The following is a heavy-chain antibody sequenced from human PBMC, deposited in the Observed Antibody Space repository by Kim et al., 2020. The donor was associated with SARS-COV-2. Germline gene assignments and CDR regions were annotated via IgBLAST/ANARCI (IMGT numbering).Heavy chain of an antibody. CDR3: ARRFIRDRDWFDP. V-gene: IGHV1-3*01. J-gene: IGHJ5*02. Sequence: KYSQNFQGRLTLTTDTSATTVYMELTSLRSEDTALYYCARRFIRDRDWFDPWGQGTLVTVTS.